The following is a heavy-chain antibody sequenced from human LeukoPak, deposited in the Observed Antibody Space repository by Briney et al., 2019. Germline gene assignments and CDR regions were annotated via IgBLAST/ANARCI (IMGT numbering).Heavy chain of an antibody. J-gene: IGHJ4*02. CDR2: ISYDGSNK. CDR1: GFTFSSYA. V-gene: IGHV3-30-3*01. Sequence: GGSLRLSCAASGFTFSSYAMHWVRQAPGKGLEWVAVISYDGSNKCYADSVKGRFTISRDNSKNTLYLQMNSLRAEDTAVYYCARVDEEYNWNYGGGYYFDYWGQGTLVTVSS. CDR3: ARVDEEYNWNYGGGYYFDY. D-gene: IGHD1-7*01.